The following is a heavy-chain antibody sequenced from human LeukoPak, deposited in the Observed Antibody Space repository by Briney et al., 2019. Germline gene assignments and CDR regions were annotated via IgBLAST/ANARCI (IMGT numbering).Heavy chain of an antibody. CDR3: AKGHIGSGSYYYFDY. D-gene: IGHD3-10*01. CDR2: ISWNSGYI. CDR1: GFTFDDYA. Sequence: GGSLRLSCAASGFTFDDYAMHWVRQAPGKGLEWVSGISWNSGYIGYADSVKGRFTISRDNAKNSLYLQMNSLRAEDMALYYCAKGHIGSGSYYYFDYWGQGTLVTVSS. V-gene: IGHV3-9*03. J-gene: IGHJ4*02.